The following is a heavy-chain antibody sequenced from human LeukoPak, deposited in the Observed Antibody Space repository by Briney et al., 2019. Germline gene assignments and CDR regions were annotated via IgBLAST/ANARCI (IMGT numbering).Heavy chain of an antibody. V-gene: IGHV4-34*01. D-gene: IGHD2-2*01. J-gene: IGHJ3*02. Sequence: SETLSLTCAVSGGSFSSDYWTWIRQPPGKEPEWIGEVNQSGSTNYNPSLKSRVTISVDTSKNEFSLKLSSVTAADTAVYYCARRLYWLMPRAFDIWGQGTMVTVS. CDR2: VNQSGST. CDR3: ARRLYWLMPRAFDI. CDR1: GGSFSSDY.